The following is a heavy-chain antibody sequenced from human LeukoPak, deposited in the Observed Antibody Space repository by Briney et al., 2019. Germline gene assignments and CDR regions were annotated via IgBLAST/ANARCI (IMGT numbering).Heavy chain of an antibody. CDR3: ARDVLSGAFDY. CDR1: GGSISSSSYY. J-gene: IGHJ4*02. V-gene: IGHV4-39*07. Sequence: SETLSLTCTVSGGSISSSSYYWGWIRQPPGKGLEWIGSIYYSGSTYYNPSLKSRVTISVDTSKNQFSLKLSSVTAADTAVYYCARDVLSGAFDYWGQGTLVTVSS. D-gene: IGHD1-26*01. CDR2: IYYSGST.